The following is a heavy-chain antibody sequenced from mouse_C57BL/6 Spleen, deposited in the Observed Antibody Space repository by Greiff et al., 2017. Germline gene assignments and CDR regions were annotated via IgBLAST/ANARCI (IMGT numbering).Heavy chain of an antibody. V-gene: IGHV1-54*01. D-gene: IGHD2-4*01. J-gene: IGHJ2*01. Sequence: VQLVESGAELVRPGTSVKVSCKASGYAFTNYLIEWVKQRPGQGLEWIGVINPGSGGTNYNEKFKGKATLTADKSSSTAYMQLSSLTSEDSAVYFCATGDYGLFDYWGQGTTLTVSS. CDR2: INPGSGGT. CDR3: ATGDYGLFDY. CDR1: GYAFTNYL.